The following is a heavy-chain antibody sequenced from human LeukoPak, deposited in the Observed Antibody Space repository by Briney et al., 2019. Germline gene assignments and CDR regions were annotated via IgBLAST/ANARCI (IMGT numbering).Heavy chain of an antibody. CDR3: ARNFYASSGYYLDDFYFDF. J-gene: IGHJ4*02. Sequence: PSETLSLTCTVSGASIISDTYYWGWLRQPPGKGLEWIVSIYYSGSTYYSPSLKSRVTMSVDTSTNQFSLKLISVTAADTALYYCARNFYASSGYYLDDFYFDFWGQGTLVTVSS. V-gene: IGHV4-39*07. D-gene: IGHD3-22*01. CDR1: GASIISDTYY. CDR2: IYYSGST.